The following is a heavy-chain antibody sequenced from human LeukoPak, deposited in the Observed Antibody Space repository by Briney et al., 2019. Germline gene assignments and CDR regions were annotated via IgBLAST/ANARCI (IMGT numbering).Heavy chain of an antibody. V-gene: IGHV4-38-2*02. CDR3: ARDGTYYDFWSGYYLPMLCGGYEAAFDY. Sequence: SETLSLTCTVSGYSISSGYYWGWIRQPPGKGLEWIGSIYHSGSTYYNPSLKSRVTISVDTSKNQFSLKLSSVTAADTAVYYCARDGTYYDFWSGYYLPMLCGGYEAAFDYWGQGTLVTVSS. CDR1: GYSISSGYY. D-gene: IGHD3-3*01. J-gene: IGHJ4*02. CDR2: IYHSGST.